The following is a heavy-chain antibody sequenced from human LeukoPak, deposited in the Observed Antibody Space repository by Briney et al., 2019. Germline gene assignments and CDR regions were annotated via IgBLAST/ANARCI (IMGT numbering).Heavy chain of an antibody. CDR1: GGSFSGYY. J-gene: IGHJ4*02. Sequence: ASETLSLTCAVYGGSFSGYYWSWIRQPPGKGLEWIGEINHSGSTYYNPSLKSRVTISVDTSKNQFSLKLSSVTAADTAVYYCATGKQYYDFWSGYYSYWGQGTLVTVSS. V-gene: IGHV4-34*01. D-gene: IGHD3-3*01. CDR3: ATGKQYYDFWSGYYSY. CDR2: INHSGST.